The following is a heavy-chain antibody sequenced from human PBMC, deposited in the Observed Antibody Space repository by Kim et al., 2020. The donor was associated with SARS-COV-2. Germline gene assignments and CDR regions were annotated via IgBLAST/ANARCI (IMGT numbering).Heavy chain of an antibody. Sequence: SETLSLTCTVSGGSISSYYWSWIRQPPGKGLEWIGYIYYSGSTNYNPSLKSRVTISVDTSKNQFSLKLSSVTAADTAVYYCARDHYDSSGYYYPGAFDIWGQGTMVTVSS. J-gene: IGHJ3*02. V-gene: IGHV4-59*01. CDR3: ARDHYDSSGYYYPGAFDI. CDR2: IYYSGST. CDR1: GGSISSYY. D-gene: IGHD3-22*01.